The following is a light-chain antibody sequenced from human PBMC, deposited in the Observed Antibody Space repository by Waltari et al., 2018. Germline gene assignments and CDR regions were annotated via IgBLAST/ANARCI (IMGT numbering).Light chain of an antibody. Sequence: SSKLTQDPAVSVALGQTVKNTCHGDSLRRFYASWYQQRPGQAPILVPYGQDNRPSGIPERFSGSTSGNTASLTITGAQADDEADYYCHSRDTSSTRVFGGGTRLTV. J-gene: IGLJ2*01. V-gene: IGLV3-19*01. CDR1: SLRRFY. CDR3: HSRDTSSTRV. CDR2: GQD.